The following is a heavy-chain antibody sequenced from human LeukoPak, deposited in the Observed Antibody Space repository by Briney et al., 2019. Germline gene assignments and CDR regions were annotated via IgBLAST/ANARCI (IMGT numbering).Heavy chain of an antibody. CDR3: AGEGEYGDSYY. V-gene: IGHV4-30-2*01. J-gene: IGHJ4*02. D-gene: IGHD2-21*02. CDR1: GDSISSDSSC. CDR2: IYRGRT. Sequence: PSETLSLTCAVSGDSISSDSSCWNWLRQAPGKGPEWIANIYRGRTRLNPSLTSRVTISLDMSKRQVSLKLTSVTAADTAIYYCAGEGEYGDSYYWGQGTRVIVSA.